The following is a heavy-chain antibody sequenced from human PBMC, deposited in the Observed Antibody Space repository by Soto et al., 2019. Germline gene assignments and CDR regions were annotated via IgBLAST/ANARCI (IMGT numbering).Heavy chain of an antibody. Sequence: SETLSLTCTVSGGSISSSYWSWIRQPPGKGLEWIGYIYYSGSTNYNPSLKGRVTMSVDTSKNQFSLKLSSVTAADTAVYYCARDPTPWGQGTLVTVSS. CDR2: IYYSGST. V-gene: IGHV4-59*12. J-gene: IGHJ5*02. CDR1: GGSISSSY. CDR3: ARDPTP.